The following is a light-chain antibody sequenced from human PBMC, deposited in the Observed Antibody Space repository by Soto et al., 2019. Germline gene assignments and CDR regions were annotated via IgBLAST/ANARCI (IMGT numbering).Light chain of an antibody. J-gene: IGKJ2*02. CDR3: QQFDSVPCT. CDR1: QDITNY. Sequence: IQMTQSPSSLSASVGDRVTITCQASQDITNYLIWYQQKPGKAPKLLIYDASSLGTGVSSRFSGSGSGTHFTLTISSLQPEDIATYYCQQFDSVPCTFGQGTKLRSN. CDR2: DAS. V-gene: IGKV1-33*01.